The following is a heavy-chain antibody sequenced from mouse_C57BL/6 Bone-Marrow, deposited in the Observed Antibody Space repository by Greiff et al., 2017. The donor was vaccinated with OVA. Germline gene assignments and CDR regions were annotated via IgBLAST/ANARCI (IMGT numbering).Heavy chain of an antibody. J-gene: IGHJ1*03. Sequence: VQLQESGAELVMPGASVKLSCKASGYTFTSYWMHWVKQRPGQGLEWIGEIDPSDSYTNYNQKFKGKSTLTVDKSSSTAYMQLSSLTSEDSAVYYCARSPKLGWYFDVWGTGTTVTVSS. CDR2: IDPSDSYT. CDR1: GYTFTSYW. D-gene: IGHD4-1*01. CDR3: ARSPKLGWYFDV. V-gene: IGHV1-69*01.